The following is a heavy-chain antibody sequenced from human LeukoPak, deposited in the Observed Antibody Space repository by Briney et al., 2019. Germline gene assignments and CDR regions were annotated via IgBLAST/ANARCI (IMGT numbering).Heavy chain of an antibody. J-gene: IGHJ4*02. V-gene: IGHV3-48*02. CDR2: ITSDSQTI. D-gene: IGHD3-9*01. CDR3: ARSRDWYVDY. Sequence: GGSLRLSCAASGFAFNIYSMNWVRQAPGKGPEWIAYITSDSQTIKYADSVKGRFTISRDNAENSLFLQMNSLRDGDTAIYYCARSRDWYVDYWGQGSLVTVSS. CDR1: GFAFNIYS.